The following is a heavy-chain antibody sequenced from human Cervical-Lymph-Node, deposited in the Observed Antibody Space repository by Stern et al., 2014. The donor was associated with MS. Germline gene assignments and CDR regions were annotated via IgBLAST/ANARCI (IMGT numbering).Heavy chain of an antibody. D-gene: IGHD6-13*01. CDR2: INGATGNT. J-gene: IGHJ4*02. CDR3: ARDRTSNGYEENNFDY. Sequence: QVQLVQPGADVKRPGASVKVSCKASGYIFSNYAIHWVRQAPGQRLEWMGWINGATGNTKYSQNFQGRVTITGDSSANTAYMELSSLRSEDTAVYYCARDRTSNGYEENNFDYWGQGTLVTVSS. CDR1: GYIFSNYA. V-gene: IGHV1-3*01.